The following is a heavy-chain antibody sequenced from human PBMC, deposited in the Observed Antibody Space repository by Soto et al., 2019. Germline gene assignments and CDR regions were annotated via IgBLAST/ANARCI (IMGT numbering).Heavy chain of an antibody. CDR1: DYTFTSYG. Sequence: ASVKVSCKASDYTFTSYGISWVRQAPGQGLEWMGWISAYNGNTNYAQKLQGRVTMTTDTSTSTAYMELRSLRSDDTAVYYCARLTIPAAEYYYYYYMDVWGKGTTVTVSS. CDR3: ARLTIPAAEYYYYYYMDV. J-gene: IGHJ6*03. D-gene: IGHD2-2*01. CDR2: ISAYNGNT. V-gene: IGHV1-18*01.